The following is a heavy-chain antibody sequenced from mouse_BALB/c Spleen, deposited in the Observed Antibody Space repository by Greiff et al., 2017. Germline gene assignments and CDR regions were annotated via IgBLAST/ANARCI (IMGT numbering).Heavy chain of an antibody. CDR3: ARSLGRGMDY. V-gene: IGHV1-82*01. Sequence: VQLQQSGPELVKPGASVKISCKASGYAFSSSWMNWVKQRPGQGLEWIGRIYPGDGDTNYNGKFKGKATLTADKSSSTAYMQLSSLTSVDSAVYFCARSLGRGMDYWGQGTSVTVSS. CDR2: IYPGDGDT. CDR1: GYAFSSSW. J-gene: IGHJ4*01. D-gene: IGHD4-1*01.